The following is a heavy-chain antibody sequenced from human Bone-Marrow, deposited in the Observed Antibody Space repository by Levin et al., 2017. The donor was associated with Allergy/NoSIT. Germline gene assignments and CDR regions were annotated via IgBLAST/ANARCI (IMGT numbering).Heavy chain of an antibody. D-gene: IGHD6-19*01. J-gene: IGHJ4*02. Sequence: GESLKISCAASGFSLSNAWMNWVRQAPGKGLEWVGRVTSKPDGAATDYAAPVKGRFTISRDDSTNTLYLQMNSLKVEDSALYFCATQFQWWGQGTLDTVSS. CDR2: VTSKPDGAAT. CDR3: ATQFQW. CDR1: GFSLSNAW. V-gene: IGHV3-15*01.